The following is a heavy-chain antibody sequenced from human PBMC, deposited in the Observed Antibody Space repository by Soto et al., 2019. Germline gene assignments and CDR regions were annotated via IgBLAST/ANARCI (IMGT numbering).Heavy chain of an antibody. CDR1: GYTFTTYY. D-gene: IGHD4-17*01. CDR2: INPGGVST. Sequence: QVQLVQSGAEVKKPGASVEVSCTASGYTFTTYYIHWVRHAPGQGLEWMGVINPGGVSTKYAQKFQDRVTLTSDTSTSTVYMDLSSLRSEDTAVYFCARGGNGDNVGYWYFDLWGRGTQVTVSP. CDR3: ARGGNGDNVGYWYFDL. V-gene: IGHV1-46*01. J-gene: IGHJ2*01.